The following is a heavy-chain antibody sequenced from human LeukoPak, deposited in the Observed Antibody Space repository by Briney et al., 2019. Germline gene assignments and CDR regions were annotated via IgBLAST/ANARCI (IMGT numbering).Heavy chain of an antibody. CDR3: ARSGDYYDSSGYYGY. CDR2: FYYSGST. J-gene: IGHJ4*02. CDR1: GGSISSYY. D-gene: IGHD3-22*01. Sequence: PSETLSLTCTVSGGSISSYYWSWIRQPPGKGLEWIGYFYYSGSTTYNPSLKSRVTISVDKSKNQFSLRLSSATAADTAVYYCARSGDYYDSSGYYGYWGQGTLVTVSS. V-gene: IGHV4-59*12.